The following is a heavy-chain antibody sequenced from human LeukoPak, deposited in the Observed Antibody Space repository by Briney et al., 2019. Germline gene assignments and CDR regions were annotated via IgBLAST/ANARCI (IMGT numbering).Heavy chain of an antibody. D-gene: IGHD3-10*01. Sequence: GGSLRLSCAASGFNFSSYWMHWVRQAPGKGLVWVSRISGDESSTSYADSVKGRFTISRDNAKNTLFLQMNSLRAEDTAVYYCAGGSTLDRGLVYYWGQGTLVTVSS. V-gene: IGHV3-74*01. CDR1: GFNFSSYW. CDR2: ISGDESST. CDR3: AGGSTLDRGLVYY. J-gene: IGHJ4*02.